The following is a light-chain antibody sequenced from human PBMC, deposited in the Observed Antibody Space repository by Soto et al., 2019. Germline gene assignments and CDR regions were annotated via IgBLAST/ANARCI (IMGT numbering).Light chain of an antibody. CDR3: QPYTNWPLT. CDR2: DAS. CDR1: HIVSNN. Sequence: EIVLTQSPATLSVSPGERATLSCRASHIVSNNLAWYQQKPGQAPRLLIYDASTRSTGIPARFSGSGSGTEFTLTISSLQSEDFAVYYCQPYTNWPLTFGGGTKVEIK. V-gene: IGKV3-15*01. J-gene: IGKJ4*01.